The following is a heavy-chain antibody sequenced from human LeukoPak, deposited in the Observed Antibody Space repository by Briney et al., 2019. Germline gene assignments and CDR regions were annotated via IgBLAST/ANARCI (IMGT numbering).Heavy chain of an antibody. J-gene: IGHJ3*02. CDR3: ATDVGGTRAFDI. D-gene: IGHD1-26*01. V-gene: IGHV1-8*01. Sequence: GASVKVSCKASGYTFTSYDINWVRQATGQGLEWMGWMNPNSGNTGYAQKFQGRVTMTEDTSTDTAYMELSSLRFADTAVYYCATDVGGTRAFDIWGQGTTVTVSS. CDR1: GYTFTSYD. CDR2: MNPNSGNT.